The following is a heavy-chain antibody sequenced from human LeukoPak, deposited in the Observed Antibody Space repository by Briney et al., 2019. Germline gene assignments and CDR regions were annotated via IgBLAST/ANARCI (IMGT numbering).Heavy chain of an antibody. V-gene: IGHV4-34*01. CDR2: INQSGST. J-gene: IGHJ4*02. CDR1: GGSFSGYY. Sequence: PSETLSLTCAVYGGSFSGYYWSWIRQPPGKGLEWIGEINQSGSTNYNPSLKSRVTISVDTSKNQFSLKLSSVTAADTAVYYCARGRDTSCYDYWGQGTLVTVSS. CDR3: ARGRDTSCYDY. D-gene: IGHD2-2*01.